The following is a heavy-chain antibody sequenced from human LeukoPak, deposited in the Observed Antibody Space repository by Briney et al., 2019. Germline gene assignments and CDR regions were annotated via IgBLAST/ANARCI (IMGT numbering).Heavy chain of an antibody. CDR3: TRAGEYQWELLLLFDY. J-gene: IGHJ4*02. CDR2: IRSKAYGGTT. Sequence: PGGSLRLSCTASGFTFGDYAMSWFRQAPGKGLEWVGFIRSKAYGGTTEYAASVKGRFTISRDDSKSIAYLQMNSLKTEDTAVYYCTRAGEYQWELLLLFDYWGQGTLVTVSS. CDR1: GFTFGDYA. D-gene: IGHD1-26*01. V-gene: IGHV3-49*03.